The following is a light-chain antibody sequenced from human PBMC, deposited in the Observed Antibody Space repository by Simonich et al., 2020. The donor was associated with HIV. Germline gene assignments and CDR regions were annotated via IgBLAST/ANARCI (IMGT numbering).Light chain of an antibody. Sequence: SYELTQPPSVSVSPGQTARITCSGDALPKQYAFWYQQKPGPDPVLVIYEDTKRPSGFPERFSGSSSGKVATLTISGAQGEDEADYYCYSTDSSANYRVFGGGTKLTVL. V-gene: IGLV3-10*01. CDR3: YSTDSSANYRV. CDR1: ALPKQY. CDR2: EDT. J-gene: IGLJ3*02.